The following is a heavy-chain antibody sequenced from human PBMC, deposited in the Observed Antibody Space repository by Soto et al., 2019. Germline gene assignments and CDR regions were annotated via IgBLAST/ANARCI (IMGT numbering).Heavy chain of an antibody. D-gene: IGHD6-6*01. Sequence: GGSLRLSCAASGFTFSSYAMHWVRQAPGKGLEWVAVISYDGSNKYYADSVKGRFTISRDNSKNTLYLQMNSLRAEDTAVYYCARDRNKAARPFLGENAFDIWGQGTMVTVSS. V-gene: IGHV3-30-3*01. CDR1: GFTFSSYA. CDR3: ARDRNKAARPFLGENAFDI. CDR2: ISYDGSNK. J-gene: IGHJ3*02.